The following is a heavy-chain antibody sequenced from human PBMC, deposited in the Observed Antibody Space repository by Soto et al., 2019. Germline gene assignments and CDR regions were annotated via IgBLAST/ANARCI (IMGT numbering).Heavy chain of an antibody. CDR3: ATSRRSGGKASEFDY. CDR1: GGSISSYY. Sequence: SETLSLTCTVSGGSISSYYWSWIRQPPGKGLEWIGYIYYSGSTNYNPSLKSRVTISVDTSKNQFSLKLSSVTAADTAVYYCATSRRSGGKASEFDYWGQGTLVTVSA. CDR2: IYYSGST. V-gene: IGHV4-59*08. J-gene: IGHJ4*02. D-gene: IGHD3-10*01.